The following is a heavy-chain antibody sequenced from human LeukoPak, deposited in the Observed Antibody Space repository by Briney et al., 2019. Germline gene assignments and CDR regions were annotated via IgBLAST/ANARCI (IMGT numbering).Heavy chain of an antibody. Sequence: SETLSLTCTVSGDSISGYYWSWIRQPPGKGLEWIGNIYYSGTTNYDPSLRSRVNMSLDASKNRFSLRLSSVTAADTAVYYCARGGSYFVYWGQGTLVSVSS. CDR1: GDSISGYY. CDR2: IYYSGTT. CDR3: ARGGSYFVY. V-gene: IGHV4-59*01. D-gene: IGHD1-26*01. J-gene: IGHJ4*02.